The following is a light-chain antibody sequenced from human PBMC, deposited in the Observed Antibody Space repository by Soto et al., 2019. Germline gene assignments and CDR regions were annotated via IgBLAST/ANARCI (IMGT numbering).Light chain of an antibody. CDR1: QSISSW. CDR2: DAS. J-gene: IGKJ1*01. V-gene: IGKV1-5*01. Sequence: DIQMTQSPSTLSASVGDRVTITCRASQSISSWLAWYQQKPGKDPKLLIYDASSLESGVPSRFSGSGSGTEFTLTISSLQTDDFATYYCQQYNTYSGTFGQGTKVEIK. CDR3: QQYNTYSGT.